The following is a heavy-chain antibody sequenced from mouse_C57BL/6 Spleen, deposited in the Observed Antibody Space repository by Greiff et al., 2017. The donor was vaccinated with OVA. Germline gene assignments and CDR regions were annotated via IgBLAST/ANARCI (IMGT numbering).Heavy chain of an antibody. CDR3: ARFTVVNAMDY. CDR1: GYAFSSSW. V-gene: IGHV1-82*01. D-gene: IGHD1-1*01. Sequence: VQGVESGPELVKPGASVKISCKASGYAFSSSWMNWVKQRPGKGLEWIGRIYPGDGDTNYNGKFKGKATLTADKSSSTAYMQLSSLTSEDSAVYFCARFTVVNAMDYWGQGTSVTVSS. CDR2: IYPGDGDT. J-gene: IGHJ4*01.